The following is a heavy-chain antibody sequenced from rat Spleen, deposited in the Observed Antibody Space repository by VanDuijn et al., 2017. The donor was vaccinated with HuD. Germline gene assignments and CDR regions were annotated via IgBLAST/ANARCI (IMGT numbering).Heavy chain of an antibody. CDR1: GFTFTDFF. V-gene: IGHV5-29*01. J-gene: IGHJ3*01. Sequence: EVQLVESDGGLVQPGRSLKLSCAASGFTFTDFFMAWVRQAPTMGLEWVATISSDGTNTYYRDSVRGRFIISRDDAKSTLYLQMNSLRSEDTATYYCARHAWTYWIAYWDQGTLVTVSS. CDR3: ARHAWTYWIAY. CDR2: ISSDGTNT. D-gene: IGHD4-2*01.